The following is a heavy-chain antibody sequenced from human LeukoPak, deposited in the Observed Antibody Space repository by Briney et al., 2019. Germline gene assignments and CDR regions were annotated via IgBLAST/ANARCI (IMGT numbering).Heavy chain of an antibody. CDR2: INHSGST. J-gene: IGHJ6*03. V-gene: IGHV4-34*01. CDR1: GGSFSGYY. Sequence: SETLSLTCAVYGGSFSGYYWSWIRQPPGKGLEWIGEINHSGSTNYNPSLKSRVTISVDTSKNQFSLKLSSVTAADTAVYYCTRLKVTIYMDVWGKGTTVTISS. D-gene: IGHD4-17*01. CDR3: TRLKVTIYMDV.